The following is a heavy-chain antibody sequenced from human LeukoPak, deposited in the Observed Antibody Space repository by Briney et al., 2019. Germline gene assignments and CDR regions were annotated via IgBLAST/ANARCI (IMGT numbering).Heavy chain of an antibody. V-gene: IGHV1-69*06. CDR3: ARSPDILTGENFDY. D-gene: IGHD3-9*01. J-gene: IGHJ4*02. CDR2: IIPIFGTA. CDR1: GGTFSSYA. Sequence: ASVKVSCKASGGTFSSYAISWVRQAPGQGLEWMGGIIPIFGTANYAQKFQGRVTITADKSTSTAYMELSRLRYDDTAVYYCARSPDILTGENFDYWGQGTLVTVSS.